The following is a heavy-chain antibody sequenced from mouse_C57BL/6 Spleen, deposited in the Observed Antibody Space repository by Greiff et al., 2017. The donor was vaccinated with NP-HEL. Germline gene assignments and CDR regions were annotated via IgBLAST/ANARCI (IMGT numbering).Heavy chain of an antibody. CDR3: ASNCGSSPAWFAY. Sequence: QVQLQQPGAELVRPGSSVKLSCKASGYTFTSYWMHWVKQRPIQGLEWIGNIDPSDSETHYNQKFKDKATLTVDKSSSTAYMQLSSLTSEDSAVYYCASNCGSSPAWFAYWGQGTLVTVSA. CDR2: IDPSDSET. J-gene: IGHJ3*01. V-gene: IGHV1-52*01. D-gene: IGHD1-1*01. CDR1: GYTFTSYW.